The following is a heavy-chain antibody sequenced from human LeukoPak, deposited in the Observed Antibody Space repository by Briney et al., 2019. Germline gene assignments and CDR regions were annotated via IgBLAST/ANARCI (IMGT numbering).Heavy chain of an antibody. CDR1: GYTFTSYY. V-gene: IGHV1-46*01. Sequence: GASVKVSCKASGYTFTSYYMHWVRQAPGQGLEWMGIINPSGGSTSYAQKFQGRVTMTRDTSTSTVYMELSSLRSEDTAVYYCARDPILGYCSSTSCYSQGWFDPWGQGTLVTVSS. CDR3: ARDPILGYCSSTSCYSQGWFDP. D-gene: IGHD2-2*02. J-gene: IGHJ5*02. CDR2: INPSGGST.